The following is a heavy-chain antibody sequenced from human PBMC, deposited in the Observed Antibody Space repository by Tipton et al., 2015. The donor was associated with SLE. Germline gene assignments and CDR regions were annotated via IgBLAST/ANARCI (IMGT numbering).Heavy chain of an antibody. Sequence: SLRLSCVASGFTFCSYWLSWVRQAPGKGLEWVANIKQDGRDKYYVDSVKGRFTISRDNAKNSLYLQMNSLRAEDTAMYYCARERSSSHWGQGTLVTVSS. CDR1: GFTFCSYW. CDR2: IKQDGRDK. CDR3: ARERSSSH. V-gene: IGHV3-7*01. J-gene: IGHJ4*02.